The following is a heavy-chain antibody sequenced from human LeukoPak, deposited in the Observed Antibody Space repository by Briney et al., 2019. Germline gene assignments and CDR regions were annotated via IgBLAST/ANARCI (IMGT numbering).Heavy chain of an antibody. CDR3: ARAGCSGGSCYRSRGAFDI. J-gene: IGHJ3*02. D-gene: IGHD2-15*01. CDR1: GGSISSSNYY. V-gene: IGHV4-39*07. Sequence: SETLSLTCTVSGGSISSSNYYWGWIRQPPGKGLEWIGSIYYSGTTYYNPSLKSRVTISVDTSKNQFSLRLSSVTAADTAVYYCARAGCSGGSCYRSRGAFDIWGQGTMVSVSS. CDR2: IYYSGTT.